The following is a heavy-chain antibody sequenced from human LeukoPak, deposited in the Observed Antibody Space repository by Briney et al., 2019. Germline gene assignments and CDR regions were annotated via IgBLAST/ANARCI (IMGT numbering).Heavy chain of an antibody. CDR2: ISSSGSTI. D-gene: IGHD3-3*01. Sequence: GGSLRLSCAASGFTFSDYYMSWIRQAPGKGLEWVSYISSSGSTIYYADSVKGRFTISRDNAKNSLYLQMSSLRAEDTAVYYCARVRTIFGVVINYYMDVWGKGTTVTVSS. CDR1: GFTFSDYY. V-gene: IGHV3-11*01. CDR3: ARVRTIFGVVINYYMDV. J-gene: IGHJ6*03.